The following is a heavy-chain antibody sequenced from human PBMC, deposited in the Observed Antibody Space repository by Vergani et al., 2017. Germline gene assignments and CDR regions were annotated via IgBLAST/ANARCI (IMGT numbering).Heavy chain of an antibody. CDR2: IYTSGST. Sequence: QVQLPESGPGLVKPSETLSLTCTVSGGSISSYYWSWIRQPAGKGLEWIGRIYTSGSTNYNPSLKSRVTMSVDTSKNQFSLKLNSVTAADTAVYYCARARWEVPTAIKYAFDIWGQGTSVTVAS. CDR1: GGSISSYY. J-gene: IGHJ3*02. V-gene: IGHV4-4*07. D-gene: IGHD1-26*01. CDR3: ARARWEVPTAIKYAFDI.